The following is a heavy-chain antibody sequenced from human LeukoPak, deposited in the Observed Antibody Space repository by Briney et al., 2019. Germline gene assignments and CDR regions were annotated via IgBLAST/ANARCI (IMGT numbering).Heavy chain of an antibody. CDR3: TRNSGWYGVS. Sequence: PGGSLRLSWVASGFTFSRHWMSWVRQAPGKGLEGVSSIDYSGDTTYYADSVKGRFTISRDNSKSTLFLQLSSLRADDTAVYYCTRNSGWYGVSWGQGTLVTVSS. V-gene: IGHV3-23*01. D-gene: IGHD6-19*01. CDR1: GFTFSRHW. J-gene: IGHJ4*02. CDR2: IDYSGDTT.